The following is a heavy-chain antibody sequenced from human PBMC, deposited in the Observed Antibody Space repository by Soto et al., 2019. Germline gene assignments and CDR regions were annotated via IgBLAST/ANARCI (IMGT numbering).Heavy chain of an antibody. CDR3: ARGGSGYDAFDI. CDR1: GGSISSGDYY. V-gene: IGHV4-30-4*01. D-gene: IGHD3-22*01. J-gene: IGHJ3*02. Sequence: ASATLSLTCTVSGGSISSGDYYWSWIRQPPGKGLEWIGYIYYSGSTYYNPSLKSRVTISVDTSKNQFSLKLSSVTAADTAVYYCARGGSGYDAFDIWGQGTMVTVSS. CDR2: IYYSGST.